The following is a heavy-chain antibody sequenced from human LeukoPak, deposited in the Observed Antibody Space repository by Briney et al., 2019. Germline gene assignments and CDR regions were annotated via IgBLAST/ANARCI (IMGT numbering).Heavy chain of an antibody. D-gene: IGHD5-24*01. CDR2: INHSGST. Sequence: SEILSLTCAVYGGSFSGYYWSWIRQPPGKGLEWIGEINHSGSTNYNPSLKSRVTISVDTSKNQFSLKLSSVTAADTAVYYCARDGYNSGIDWGQGTLVTVSS. CDR1: GGSFSGYY. CDR3: ARDGYNSGID. J-gene: IGHJ4*02. V-gene: IGHV4-34*01.